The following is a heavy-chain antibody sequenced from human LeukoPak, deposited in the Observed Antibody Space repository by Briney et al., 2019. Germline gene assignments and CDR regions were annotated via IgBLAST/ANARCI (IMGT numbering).Heavy chain of an antibody. D-gene: IGHD6-19*01. Sequence: GRSLRLSCAASGFTFSSYGMHWVRQAPGKGLEWVAVIWYDGSNKYYADSVKGRFTISRDNSKNTLYLQMNSLRAEDTAVYNCARDLGLAVAGTGFDYWGQGTLVTVSS. CDR1: GFTFSSYG. CDR2: IWYDGSNK. CDR3: ARDLGLAVAGTGFDY. V-gene: IGHV3-33*01. J-gene: IGHJ4*02.